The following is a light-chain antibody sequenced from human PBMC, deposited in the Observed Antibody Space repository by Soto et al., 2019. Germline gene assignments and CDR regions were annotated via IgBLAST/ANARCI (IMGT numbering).Light chain of an antibody. CDR1: QSISFN. J-gene: IGKJ1*01. Sequence: EVVLTQSPVTLSLSPGERVTLSCMASQSISFNLAWYQRKPGQAPRLLIYIASTRAAGIPARFSGSGSGTEFTLTISSLQSEDSAIYYCQQYNNWPSWTFGQGTKVDIK. V-gene: IGKV3-15*01. CDR3: QQYNNWPSWT. CDR2: IAS.